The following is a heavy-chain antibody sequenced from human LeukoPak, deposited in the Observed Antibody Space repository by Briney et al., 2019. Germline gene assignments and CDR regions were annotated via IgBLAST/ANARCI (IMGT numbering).Heavy chain of an antibody. CDR2: ISYDGSNK. Sequence: GGSLRLSCAASGFTFSSYGMHWVREAPGKGVGGVAVISYDGSNKYYADSLKGRFTISRDNSKNTLYLQMNSLRAEDTAVYYCAKDLGNYWGQGTLVTVSS. J-gene: IGHJ4*02. CDR3: AKDLGNY. V-gene: IGHV3-30*18. CDR1: GFTFSSYG.